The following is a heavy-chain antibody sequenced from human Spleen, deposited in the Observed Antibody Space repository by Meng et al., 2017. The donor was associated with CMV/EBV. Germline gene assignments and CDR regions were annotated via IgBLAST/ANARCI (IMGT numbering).Heavy chain of an antibody. CDR2: INPSGGST. Sequence: ASVKVSCKASGYTFTSYYMHWVRQAPGQGLEWMGIINPSGGSTSYAQKFQGRVTMTRDTSTSTVYMELSSLRSEDTAVYYCARARSTKGYCSSTSCPQYYFDYWGQGTLVTVSS. V-gene: IGHV1-46*01. J-gene: IGHJ4*02. CDR3: ARARSTKGYCSSTSCPQYYFDY. CDR1: GYTFTSYY. D-gene: IGHD2-2*01.